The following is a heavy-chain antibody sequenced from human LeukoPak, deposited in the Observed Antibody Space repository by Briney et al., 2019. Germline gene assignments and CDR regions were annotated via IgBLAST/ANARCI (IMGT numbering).Heavy chain of an antibody. J-gene: IGHJ3*02. CDR2: IWYDGTNK. D-gene: IGHD5-24*01. CDR1: GFTFSSYG. Sequence: GGSLRLSCTASGFTFSSYGMHWVRQAPGKGPEWVAVIWYDGTNKYYADSVQGRFTISRDNSKNTLYLQMNSLRAEDTAVYYCARNKDDNGYNPLHIWGQGTMVTVSS. CDR3: ARNKDDNGYNPLHI. V-gene: IGHV3-33*01.